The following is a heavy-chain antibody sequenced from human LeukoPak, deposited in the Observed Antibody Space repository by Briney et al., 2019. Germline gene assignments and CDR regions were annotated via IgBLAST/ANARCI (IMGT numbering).Heavy chain of an antibody. D-gene: IGHD3-22*01. CDR2: INPNSGGT. J-gene: IGHJ4*02. CDR3: ARATIADSSTYYIDY. CDR1: EYTFTDYY. Sequence: GASVKVSCKASEYTFTDYYMHWVRQAPGQGLEWMGWINPNSGGTNYAQKFQGRVTMTRDMSISTAYMEVSRLTSDDTAVYYCARATIADSSTYYIDYWGLGTLVTVSS. V-gene: IGHV1-2*02.